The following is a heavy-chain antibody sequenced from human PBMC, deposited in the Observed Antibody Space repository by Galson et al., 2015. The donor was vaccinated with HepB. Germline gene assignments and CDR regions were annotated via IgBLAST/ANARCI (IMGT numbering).Heavy chain of an antibody. J-gene: IGHJ6*03. CDR3: AKDYYMDV. Sequence: SLRLSCAASGFTFSSYGMHWVRQAPGKGLEWVAVISYDGSNKYYADSVKGRFTISRDNSKNTLYLQMNSLRAEDTAVYYYAKDYYMDVWSKGTTVTVSS. CDR1: GFTFSSYG. CDR2: ISYDGSNK. V-gene: IGHV3-30*18.